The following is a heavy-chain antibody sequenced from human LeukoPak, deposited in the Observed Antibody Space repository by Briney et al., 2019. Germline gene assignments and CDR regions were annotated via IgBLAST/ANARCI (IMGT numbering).Heavy chain of an antibody. V-gene: IGHV4-59*08. CDR3: ARHPDIVVVPAAQRVWFDP. CDR2: IYYSGST. J-gene: IGHJ5*02. CDR1: GGSISSYY. D-gene: IGHD2-2*01. Sequence: SETLSLTCTVSGGSISSYYWIWIRQPPGKGLEWIGYIYYSGSTKYNPSLKSRVTISVDTSKNQFSLKLSSVTAADTAVYYCARHPDIVVVPAAQRVWFDPWGQGTLVTVSS.